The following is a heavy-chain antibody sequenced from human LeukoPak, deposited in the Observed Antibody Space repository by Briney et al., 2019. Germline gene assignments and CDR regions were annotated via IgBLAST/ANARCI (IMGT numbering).Heavy chain of an antibody. CDR1: GGTFSSYA. J-gene: IGHJ4*02. V-gene: IGHV1-69*05. CDR3: AREAYSGSYFGD. CDR2: IIPIFGTA. D-gene: IGHD1-26*01. Sequence: GASVKVSCKASGGTFSSYAISWVRQAPGQGLEWMGRIIPIFGTANYAQKFQGRVTITTDESTSTAYMELSSLRSEDTAVYYCAREAYSGSYFGDWRQGTLVTVCS.